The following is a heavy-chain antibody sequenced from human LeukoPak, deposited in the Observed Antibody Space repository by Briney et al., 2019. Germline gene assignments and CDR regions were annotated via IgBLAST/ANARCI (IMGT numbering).Heavy chain of an antibody. D-gene: IGHD2-2*01. CDR1: GFTFSSYW. Sequence: GGSLRLSCAASGFTFSSYWMHWVRQAPGKGLVWVSRINSDGSSTSYADSVKDRFTISRDNAKNTLYLQMNSLRAEDTAVYYCARDGCSSTSCYADWFDPWGQGTLVTVSS. CDR3: ARDGCSSTSCYADWFDP. V-gene: IGHV3-74*01. J-gene: IGHJ5*02. CDR2: INSDGSST.